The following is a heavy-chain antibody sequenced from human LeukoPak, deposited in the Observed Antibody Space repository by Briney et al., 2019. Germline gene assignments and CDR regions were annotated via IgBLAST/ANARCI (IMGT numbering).Heavy chain of an antibody. V-gene: IGHV3-30-3*01. J-gene: IGHJ4*02. CDR1: GFTFTAYL. Sequence: PGRSLRLSCGASGFTFTAYLIHWVRQAPGKGLEWVAVMSSDGNAMFYADSVKGRFTISRDNSKNTLYLQMNSLRAEDTAVYYCVRESEYYFDHSASFDYWGQGTLVTVSS. CDR3: VRESEYYFDHSASFDY. CDR2: MSSDGNAM. D-gene: IGHD3-22*01.